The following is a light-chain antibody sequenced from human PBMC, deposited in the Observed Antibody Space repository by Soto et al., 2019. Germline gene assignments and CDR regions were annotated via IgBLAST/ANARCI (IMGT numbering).Light chain of an antibody. Sequence: QSVVTQPASVSGSPGQSVTISCSGSDIGNYNLVSWYQHLPGRAPKLLIFEVTMRPSGISDRFSGSKSASTASLTVSGLQAEDEADYYCSSYTGGNPSYVFGTGTKLTVL. CDR2: EVT. J-gene: IGLJ1*01. V-gene: IGLV2-14*02. CDR3: SSYTGGNPSYV. CDR1: SDIGNYNL.